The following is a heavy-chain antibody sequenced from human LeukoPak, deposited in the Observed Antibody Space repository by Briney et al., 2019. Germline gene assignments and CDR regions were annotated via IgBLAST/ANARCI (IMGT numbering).Heavy chain of an antibody. D-gene: IGHD3-9*01. J-gene: IGHJ5*02. CDR3: ARDSYLLRCFDWLSGTNWFDP. CDR1: GYTFTSYG. V-gene: IGHV1-18*01. Sequence: LVASVKVSCKASGYTFTSYGISWVRQAPGQGLEWMGWISAYNGNTNYAQKLQGRVTMTTDTSTSTAYMELRSLRSDDTAVYYCARDSYLLRCFDWLSGTNWFDPWGQGTLVTVSS. CDR2: ISAYNGNT.